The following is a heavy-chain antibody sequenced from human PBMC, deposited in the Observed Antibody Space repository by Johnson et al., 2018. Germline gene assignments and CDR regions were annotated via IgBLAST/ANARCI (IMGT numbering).Heavy chain of an antibody. CDR3: ARGLRIVGAKYFQH. V-gene: IGHV4-34*01. J-gene: IGHJ1*01. CDR2: INHSGST. CDR1: GGSFSGYY. D-gene: IGHD1-26*01. Sequence: QVQLQQWGAGLLKPSETLSLTCAVYGGSFSGYYWSWIRQPPGKGLEWIGEINHSGSTNYNPSLKGRVTISVDTSKNQFSLKLSSVTAADTDVYYCARGLRIVGAKYFQHWGQGTLVTGSS.